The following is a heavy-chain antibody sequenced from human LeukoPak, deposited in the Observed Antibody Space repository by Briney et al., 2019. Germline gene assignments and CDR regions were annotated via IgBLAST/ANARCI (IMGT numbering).Heavy chain of an antibody. D-gene: IGHD2-2*01. CDR2: INSDGSTT. V-gene: IGHV3-74*01. Sequence: GGSLRLSCAASGFTFSSYWMHWARQAPGKGLVWVSRINSDGSTTSYADSVKGRFTISRDNAKNTLYLQMNSLRAEDTAVYYCARFYCSSTSCLEDYWGQGTLVTVSS. J-gene: IGHJ4*02. CDR3: ARFYCSSTSCLEDY. CDR1: GFTFSSYW.